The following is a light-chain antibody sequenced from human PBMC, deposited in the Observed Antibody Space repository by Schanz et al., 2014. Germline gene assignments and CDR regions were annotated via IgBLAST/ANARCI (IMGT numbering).Light chain of an antibody. CDR3: SSYTTNSAPGVV. J-gene: IGLJ2*01. Sequence: QSALTQPPSASGSPGQSVTISCTGTSSDVGAYNYVSWYQQHPGKAPKLMIYDASNRPSGVSNRFSGSKSGNTASLTISGLQAEDEADYYCSSYTTNSAPGVVFGGGTKLTVL. CDR1: SSDVGAYNY. V-gene: IGLV2-14*01. CDR2: DAS.